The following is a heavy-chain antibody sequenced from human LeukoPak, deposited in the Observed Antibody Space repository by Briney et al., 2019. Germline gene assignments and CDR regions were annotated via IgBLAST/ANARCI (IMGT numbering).Heavy chain of an antibody. V-gene: IGHV3-30*07. Sequence: ISYDGSNKYYADSVKGRFTISRDNSKNTLYLQMNSLRAEDTAVYYCARDPDYYDSSGYSDYWGQGTLVTVSS. D-gene: IGHD3-22*01. CDR3: ARDPDYYDSSGYSDY. CDR2: ISYDGSNK. J-gene: IGHJ4*02.